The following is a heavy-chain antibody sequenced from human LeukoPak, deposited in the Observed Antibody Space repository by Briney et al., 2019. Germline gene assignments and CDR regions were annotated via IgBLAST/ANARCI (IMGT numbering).Heavy chain of an antibody. D-gene: IGHD2-2*01. CDR2: IIPIFGTA. CDR3: ARGPRSTSCPPCYYYYMDV. Sequence: KVSCKASGGTFSSYAISWVRQAPGQGLEWMGGIIPIFGTASYAQKFQGRVTITADESTSTAYMELSSLRSEDTAVYYCARGPRSTSCPPCYYYYMDVWGKGTTVTVSS. V-gene: IGHV1-69*01. J-gene: IGHJ6*03. CDR1: GGTFSSYA.